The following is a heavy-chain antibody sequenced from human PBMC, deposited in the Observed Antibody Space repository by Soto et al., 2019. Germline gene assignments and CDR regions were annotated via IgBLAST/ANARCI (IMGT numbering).Heavy chain of an antibody. CDR1: GYTFTSYG. J-gene: IGHJ4*02. D-gene: IGHD6-25*01. CDR3: EREMWTRSGPQDYCDY. CDR2: ISPNSGVT. V-gene: IGHV1-18*01. Sequence: QVQLLQSEGEVRQPGASVKVSCRTSGYTFTSYGILWVRQAPVRGREWMGYISPNSGVTTYAQNIRGRLTMTTDTSTSTAYMEMRSLSSYDTAVYYGEREMWTRSGPQDYCDYWGLGAMVTVSS.